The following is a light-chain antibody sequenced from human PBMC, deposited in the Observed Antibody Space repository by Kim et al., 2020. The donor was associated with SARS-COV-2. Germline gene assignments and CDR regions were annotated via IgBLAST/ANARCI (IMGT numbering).Light chain of an antibody. Sequence: DVQMTQSPSSLSASVGDRVTITCRASHTISNFLSWYQQKPGKAPKLLIYTTSSLQTGVPSRFSGSRSGTDFTLTISSLQPEDFATYYCQQTYSTPPTFGQGTKVDIK. CDR3: QQTYSTPPT. CDR2: TTS. V-gene: IGKV1-39*01. CDR1: HTISNF. J-gene: IGKJ1*01.